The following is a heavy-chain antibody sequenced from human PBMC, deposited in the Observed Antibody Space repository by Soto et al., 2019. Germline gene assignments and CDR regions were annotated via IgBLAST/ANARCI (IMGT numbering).Heavy chain of an antibody. V-gene: IGHV4-59*08. CDR1: GGSISSYY. J-gene: IGHJ5*02. CDR2: IYHSGST. D-gene: IGHD3-16*01. CDR3: ARLSTRLGEWFFLLDP. Sequence: SETLSLTCTVSGGSISSYYRSWIRQPPGKGLEWIGYIYHSGSTNYNPSLKSRVTISVDTSKNQFSLKLSSVTAADTAVYYCARLSTRLGEWFFLLDPWGQATLVTVSS.